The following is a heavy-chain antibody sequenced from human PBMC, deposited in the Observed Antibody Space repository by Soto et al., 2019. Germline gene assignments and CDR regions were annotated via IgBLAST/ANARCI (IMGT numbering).Heavy chain of an antibody. J-gene: IGHJ4*02. CDR1: GYTFTGYG. CDR2: ISAYNGNT. V-gene: IGHV1-18*01. Sequence: QVQLVQSGAEVKKPGASVKVSCKASGYTFTGYGLAWVRRAPGQGLEWMGWISAYNGNTLYAQKFQDRLTMTTDTSTSTAYMELRSLRSDDTAVYFCARPSGGYGDYALSLKYWGQGTLVTVSS. D-gene: IGHD4-17*01. CDR3: ARPSGGYGDYALSLKY.